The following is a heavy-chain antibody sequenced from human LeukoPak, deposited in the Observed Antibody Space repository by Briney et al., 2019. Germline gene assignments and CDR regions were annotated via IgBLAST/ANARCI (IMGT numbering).Heavy chain of an antibody. CDR1: GFTFSSYA. CDR2: IYYSGST. Sequence: PGGSLRLSCAASGFTFSSYAMSWIRQPPGKGLEWIGSIYYSGSTYYNPSLKSRVTISVDTSKNQFSLKLSSVTAADTAVYYCARHRSSLESFHHWGQGTLVTVSS. V-gene: IGHV4-39*01. D-gene: IGHD6-6*01. CDR3: ARHRSSLESFHH. J-gene: IGHJ1*01.